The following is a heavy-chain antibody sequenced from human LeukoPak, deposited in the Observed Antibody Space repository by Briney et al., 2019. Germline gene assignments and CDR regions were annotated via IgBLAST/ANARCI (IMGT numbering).Heavy chain of an antibody. CDR1: GGPISSYY. V-gene: IGHV4-59*08. J-gene: IGHJ5*02. D-gene: IGHD6-19*01. CDR3: AITGYSSGWYWFDP. Sequence: PSETLSLTCTVSGGPISSYYWSWIRQPPGKGLEWIGYIYHSGSTNYNPSLKRRVTISVDTSKNQFSLKLSSVTAADTAVYYCAITGYSSGWYWFDPWGQGTLVTVSS. CDR2: IYHSGST.